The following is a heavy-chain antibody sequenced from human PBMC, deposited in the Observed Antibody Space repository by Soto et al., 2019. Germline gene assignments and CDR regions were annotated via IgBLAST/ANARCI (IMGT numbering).Heavy chain of an antibody. CDR2: IYHSGST. CDR3: ARTRLLEWSPDNYYYYGMDV. Sequence: TSETLSLTCAVSGGSISSSNWWSWVRQPPGKGLEWIGEIYHSGSTNYNPSLKSRVTISVDKSKNQFSLKLSSVTAADTAVYYCARTRLLEWSPDNYYYYGMDVWGQGTTVTVSS. CDR1: GGSISSSNW. D-gene: IGHD3-3*01. J-gene: IGHJ6*02. V-gene: IGHV4-4*02.